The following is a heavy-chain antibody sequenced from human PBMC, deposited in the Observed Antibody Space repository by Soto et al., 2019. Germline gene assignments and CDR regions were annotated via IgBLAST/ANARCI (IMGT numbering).Heavy chain of an antibody. Sequence: GGSLRRSCAASGFTFSSYAMSWVRQAPGKGLEWVSAISGSGGSTYYADSVKGRFTISRDNSKNTLYLQINSLRAEDTAVYYCAKVKDSSGWYSYYFDYWGQGTLVTVSS. D-gene: IGHD6-19*01. J-gene: IGHJ4*02. CDR3: AKVKDSSGWYSYYFDY. CDR2: ISGSGGST. CDR1: GFTFSSYA. V-gene: IGHV3-23*01.